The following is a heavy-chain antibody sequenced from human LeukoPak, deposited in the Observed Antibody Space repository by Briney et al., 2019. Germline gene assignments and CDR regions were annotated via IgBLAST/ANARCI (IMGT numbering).Heavy chain of an antibody. CDR3: AKDGDQVTVTKVDY. CDR1: GFTFSDFW. CDR2: INTDGTYT. J-gene: IGHJ4*02. D-gene: IGHD4-17*01. Sequence: PGGSLRLSCAASGFTFSDFWMHWVRQAPGKGLVWVSRINTDGTYTSYADSVRGRFTISRDNSKNTLYLEMNSLRADDTAVYYCAKDGDQVTVTKVDYWGQGTLDTVSS. V-gene: IGHV3-74*01.